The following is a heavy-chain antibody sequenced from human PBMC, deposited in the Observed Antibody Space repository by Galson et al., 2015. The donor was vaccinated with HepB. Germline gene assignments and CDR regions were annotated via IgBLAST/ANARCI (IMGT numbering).Heavy chain of an antibody. CDR1: GFTFDDYG. CDR3: ARRGSSGWYYYGMDV. D-gene: IGHD6-19*01. V-gene: IGHV3-20*04. Sequence: SLRLSCAASGFTFDDYGMNWVRQAPGKGLEWVSGINWNGGSTGYADSVKGRFTISRDNAKNSLYLQMNSLRAEDTAFYYCARRGSSGWYYYGMDVWGQGTTVTVSS. CDR2: INWNGGST. J-gene: IGHJ6*02.